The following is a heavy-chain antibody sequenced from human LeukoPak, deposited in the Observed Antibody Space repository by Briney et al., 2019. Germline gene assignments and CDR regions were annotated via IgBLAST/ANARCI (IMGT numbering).Heavy chain of an antibody. J-gene: IGHJ6*04. Sequence: PSETLSLTCTVSGGSISGYYWSWIRQSPSKGLEWIGYIYSSGSTTYNPSLKSRVAISVDTSKNQFSPKLNSVTAADAAVYYCARLGVWGKGTTVTVSS. CDR1: GGSISGYY. CDR2: IYSSGST. CDR3: ARLGV. V-gene: IGHV4-59*01.